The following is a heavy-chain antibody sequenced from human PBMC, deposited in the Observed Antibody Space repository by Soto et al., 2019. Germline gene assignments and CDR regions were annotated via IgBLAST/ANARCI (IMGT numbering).Heavy chain of an antibody. V-gene: IGHV1-69*06. CDR1: GGTFNTYT. Sequence: QVQLVQSGAEVKKPGASVKVSCEASGGTFNTYTINWVRQAPGRGLEWVGQIVPMYDSVHYAENFQGRVTNTADKSTKTAYIQLTSLRSEDTALYICASWRSYSGSYCFDYWGQGTLVTVSS. J-gene: IGHJ4*02. CDR3: ASWRSYSGSYCFDY. CDR2: IVPMYDSV. D-gene: IGHD1-26*01.